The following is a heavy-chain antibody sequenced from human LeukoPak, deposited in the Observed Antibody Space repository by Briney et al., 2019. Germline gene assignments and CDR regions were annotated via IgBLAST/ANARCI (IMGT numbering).Heavy chain of an antibody. CDR1: GFTFSSYA. CDR2: ISGSGGTT. D-gene: IGHD3-10*01. Sequence: GGSLRLSCAASGFTFSSYAMTWVRQAPGKGLEWVSTISGSGGTTYYADSVKGRFTISRDNSKNTLYLQMNSLRADDTAVYYCAKVGHGSGSYYSNFDHWGQGTLVTVSS. V-gene: IGHV3-23*01. CDR3: AKVGHGSGSYYSNFDH. J-gene: IGHJ4*02.